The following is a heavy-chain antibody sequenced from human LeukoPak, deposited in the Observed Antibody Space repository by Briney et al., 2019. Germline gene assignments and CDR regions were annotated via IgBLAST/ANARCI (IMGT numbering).Heavy chain of an antibody. V-gene: IGHV1-46*01. CDR3: ARDDFDTAMVYNYFDP. CDR1: GYTFSGHY. J-gene: IGHJ5*02. D-gene: IGHD5-18*01. CDR2: MHPTGGST. Sequence: GASVKISCKASGYTFSGHYIHWVRQAPGQGRECMGVMHPTGGSTNYAQRFEGRVTMTRDTSTSTVYMDLRSLTSADTAVYYCARDDFDTAMVYNYFDPWGQGTLVTVSS.